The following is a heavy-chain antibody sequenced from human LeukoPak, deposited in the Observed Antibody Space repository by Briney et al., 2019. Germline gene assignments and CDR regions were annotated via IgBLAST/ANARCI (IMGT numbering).Heavy chain of an antibody. CDR2: IYYSGST. V-gene: IGHV4-59*08. Sequence: SETLSLTCTVSGGSISSYYWNWIRQPPGKGLEWIGYIYYSGSTNYNPSLKSRVTISVDMSKNQFSLKLSSVTAADTAVYYCAGAAVAGRDYWGQGTLVTVSS. J-gene: IGHJ4*02. CDR3: AGAAVAGRDY. D-gene: IGHD6-19*01. CDR1: GGSISSYY.